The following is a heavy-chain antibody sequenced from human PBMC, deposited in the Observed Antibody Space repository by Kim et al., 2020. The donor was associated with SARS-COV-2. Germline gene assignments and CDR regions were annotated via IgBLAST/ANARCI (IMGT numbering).Heavy chain of an antibody. Sequence: SETLSLTCAVYGGSFSGYYWSWIRQPPGKGLEWIGEINHSGSTNYNPSLKSRVTISVDTSKNQFSLKLSSVTAADTAVYYCARESPRGRGSGPNVPWFDPWGQGTLVTVSS. V-gene: IGHV4-34*01. CDR1: GGSFSGYY. J-gene: IGHJ5*02. D-gene: IGHD6-19*01. CDR2: INHSGST. CDR3: ARESPRGRGSGPNVPWFDP.